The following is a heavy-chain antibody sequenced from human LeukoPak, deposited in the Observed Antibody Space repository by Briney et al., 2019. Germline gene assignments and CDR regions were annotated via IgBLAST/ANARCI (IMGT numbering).Heavy chain of an antibody. J-gene: IGHJ3*02. CDR3: ARDDRHYYDSSGYRDAFDI. V-gene: IGHV3-21*01. CDR2: ISSSSSYI. Sequence: GGSLRLSCAASGFTFSSYSMNWVRQAAGKGLEWVSSISSSSSYIYYADSVKGRFTISRDNAKNSLYLQMNSLRAEDTAVYYCARDDRHYYDSSGYRDAFDIWGQGTMVTVSS. D-gene: IGHD3-22*01. CDR1: GFTFSSYS.